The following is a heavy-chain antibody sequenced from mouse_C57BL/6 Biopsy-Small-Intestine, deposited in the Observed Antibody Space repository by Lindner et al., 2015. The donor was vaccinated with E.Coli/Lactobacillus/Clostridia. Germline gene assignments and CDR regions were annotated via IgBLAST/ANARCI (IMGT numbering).Heavy chain of an antibody. V-gene: IGHV1-64*01. Sequence: SVKVSCKASGYTFTNYYMRWVRQAPGQGLEWMGIINPSGGSANYAQKFRGRVTMTRDTSTKTVYMELPSLRSEDTAVYYCARDRGGGSYYPGNACDIWGQGTIVTVSS. CDR2: INPSGGSA. D-gene: IGHD1-1*02. CDR1: GYTFTNYY. CDR3: ARDRGGGSYYPGNACDI. J-gene: IGHJ3*01.